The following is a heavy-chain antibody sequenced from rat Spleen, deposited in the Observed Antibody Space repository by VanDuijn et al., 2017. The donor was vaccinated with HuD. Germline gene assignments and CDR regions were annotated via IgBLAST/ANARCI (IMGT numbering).Heavy chain of an antibody. D-gene: IGHD1-2*01. CDR2: ITNSGGST. Sequence: EVQLVESGGDLVQPGRSLKLSCAASGFTFSNYGMAWVRQAPTKGLEWVASITNSGGSTYYRDSVKGRFTISRDNAKSTLYLQMDSLRSEDTATYYCARADSSYRMFAYWGQGTLVTVSS. J-gene: IGHJ3*01. CDR3: ARADSSYRMFAY. CDR1: GFTFSNYG. V-gene: IGHV5S13*01.